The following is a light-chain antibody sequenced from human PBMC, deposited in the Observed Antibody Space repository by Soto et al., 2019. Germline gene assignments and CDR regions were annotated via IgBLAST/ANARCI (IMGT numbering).Light chain of an antibody. CDR3: AEWDARLNGYV. V-gene: IGLV1-44*01. CDR1: SSNIGSNT. Sequence: QSVLTQPPSAPGTPGQRVTISCSGSSSNIGSNTVNWYQQLPGTAPKLLIYSNNQRPSGVPDRFSGSKSGTSASLAISGLQSEDEADYSCAEWDARLNGYVFGTGTTVTVL. CDR2: SNN. J-gene: IGLJ1*01.